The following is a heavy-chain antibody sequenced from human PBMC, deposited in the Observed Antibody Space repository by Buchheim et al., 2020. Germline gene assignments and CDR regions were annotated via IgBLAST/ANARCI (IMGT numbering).Heavy chain of an antibody. CDR2: IKQDGSEK. CDR3: AREAGLYYDFWSGYYTGEYYYYGMDV. V-gene: IGHV3-7*01. Sequence: EVQLVESGGGLVQPGGSLRLSCAASGFTFSSYWMSWVRQAPGKGLEWVANIKQDGSEKYYVDSVKGRFTISRDNAKNSLYLQMKSLRAEDTAVYYCAREAGLYYDFWSGYYTGEYYYYGMDVWGQGTT. CDR1: GFTFSSYW. D-gene: IGHD3-3*01. J-gene: IGHJ6*02.